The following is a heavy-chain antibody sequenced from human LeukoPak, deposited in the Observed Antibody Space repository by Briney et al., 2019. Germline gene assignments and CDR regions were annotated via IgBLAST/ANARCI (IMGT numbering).Heavy chain of an antibody. Sequence: GGSLRLSCAASGFTFSDYYMSWIRQAPGKGLEWVSYISSSGSTIYYADSVKGRFTISRDNAKNSLYLQMNSLRAEDTAVYYCAREYGSGSYYSRAFDYWGQGTLVTDSS. D-gene: IGHD3-10*01. CDR2: ISSSGSTI. J-gene: IGHJ4*02. V-gene: IGHV3-11*01. CDR3: AREYGSGSYYSRAFDY. CDR1: GFTFSDYY.